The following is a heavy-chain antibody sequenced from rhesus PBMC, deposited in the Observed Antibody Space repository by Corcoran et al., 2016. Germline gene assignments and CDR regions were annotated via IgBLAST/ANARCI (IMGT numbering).Heavy chain of an antibody. J-gene: IGHJ6*01. CDR1: GFTFSTYG. V-gene: IGHV3-54*02. CDR3: VRGFYGLDS. Sequence: EVQLVESGGGLVQPGGSLRLSCAASGFTFSTYGIHWVRQAPGKGLEWVALISVDGSKKYYADSAKDRFTNSRDNSKNMVYLQMNNLKLEDTAVYYCVRGFYGLDSWGQGVVVTVSS. CDR2: ISVDGSKK. D-gene: IGHD3-34*01.